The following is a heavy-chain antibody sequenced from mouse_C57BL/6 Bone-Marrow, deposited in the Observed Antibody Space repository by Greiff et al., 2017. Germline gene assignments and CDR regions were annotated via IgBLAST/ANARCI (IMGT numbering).Heavy chain of an antibody. D-gene: IGHD4-1*01. CDR1: GYTFTSYG. J-gene: IGHJ2*01. V-gene: IGHV1-81*01. CDR3: ARGDWDGYFDY. CDR2: IYPRSGNT. Sequence: QVQLQQPGAELVKPGASVKLSCKASGYTFTSYGISWVKQRTGQGLEWIGEIYPRSGNTYYNEKFKGKATLTADKSSSTAYMELRSLTSEDSAVYFCARGDWDGYFDYWGQGTTLTVSS.